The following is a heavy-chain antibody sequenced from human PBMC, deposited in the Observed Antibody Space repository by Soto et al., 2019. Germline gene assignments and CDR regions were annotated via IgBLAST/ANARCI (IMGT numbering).Heavy chain of an antibody. D-gene: IGHD3-3*01. V-gene: IGHV1-18*01. CDR2: ISAYNGNT. J-gene: IGHJ3*02. Sequence: ASVKVSCKASGYTFTSYGISWVRQAPGQGLEWMGWISAYNGNTNYAQKLRGRVTMTTDTSTSTAYMELRSLRSDDTAVYYCARGTGNDDFWSGYGYAFDSWGQGTMVTVSS. CDR3: ARGTGNDDFWSGYGYAFDS. CDR1: GYTFTSYG.